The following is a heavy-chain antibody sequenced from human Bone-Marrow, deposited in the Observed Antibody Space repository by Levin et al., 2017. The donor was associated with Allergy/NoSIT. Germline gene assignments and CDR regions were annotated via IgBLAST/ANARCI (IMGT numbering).Heavy chain of an antibody. V-gene: IGHV4-34*01. Sequence: RSQTLSLTCAIYGGSFNSYYWTWIRQAPGKGLDWIGEISQSGNTRYNPSLESRVTISVDKAKNQFFLKLRSVTAADTAVYYCARIVSRSNNDYWGQGTLVTVSS. CDR1: GGSFNSYY. CDR3: ARIVSRSNNDY. CDR2: ISQSGNT. D-gene: IGHD1/OR15-1a*01. J-gene: IGHJ4*02.